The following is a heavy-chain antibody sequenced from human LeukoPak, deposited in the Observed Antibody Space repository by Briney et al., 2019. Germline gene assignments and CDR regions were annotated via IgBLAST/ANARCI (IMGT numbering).Heavy chain of an antibody. CDR1: GFTFSSYS. D-gene: IGHD3-10*01. CDR2: ISSSSSYI. V-gene: IGHV3-21*01. J-gene: IGHJ4*02. Sequence: GGSLRLSCAASGFTFSSYSMNWVRQAPGKGLEWVSSISSSSSYIYYADSVKGRSTISRDNAKNSLYLQMNSLRAEDTAVYYCARGGGTNYYGSGSYPYYFDYWGQGTLVTVSS. CDR3: ARGGGTNYYGSGSYPYYFDY.